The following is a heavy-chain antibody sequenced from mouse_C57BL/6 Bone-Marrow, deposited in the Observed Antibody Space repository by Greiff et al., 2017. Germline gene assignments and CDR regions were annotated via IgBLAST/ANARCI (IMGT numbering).Heavy chain of an antibody. Sequence: EVKLMESGGGLVKPGGSLKLSCAASGFTFSSYAMSWVRQTPEKRLEWVATISDGGSYTYYPDNVKGRFTISRDNAKNNLYLQMSHLKSKDTAMYYCARDRPFNTTVVAPFAYWGQGTLVTVSA. CDR2: ISDGGSYT. D-gene: IGHD1-1*01. CDR3: ARDRPFNTTVVAPFAY. CDR1: GFTFSSYA. V-gene: IGHV5-4*01. J-gene: IGHJ3*01.